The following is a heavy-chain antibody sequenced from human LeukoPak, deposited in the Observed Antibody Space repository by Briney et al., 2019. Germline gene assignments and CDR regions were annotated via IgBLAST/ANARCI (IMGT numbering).Heavy chain of an antibody. Sequence: GGSLRLSCATSGFIFSSDSMIWVRQAPGKGLEWVSSISSTGAYIYYADSLKGRFTISRDNDKNSLYLQMSSLRAEDTAIYYCARALYNRGWYPDYFDSWGQGALVTASS. CDR1: GFIFSSDS. CDR2: ISSTGAYI. J-gene: IGHJ4*02. V-gene: IGHV3-21*01. CDR3: ARALYNRGWYPDYFDS. D-gene: IGHD6-19*01.